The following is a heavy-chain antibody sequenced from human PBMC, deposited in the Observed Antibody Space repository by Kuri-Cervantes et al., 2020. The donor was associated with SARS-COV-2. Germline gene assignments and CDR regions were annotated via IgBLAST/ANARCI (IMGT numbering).Heavy chain of an antibody. J-gene: IGHJ6*02. CDR1: GYTLSELS. CDR2: IIPIFGIA. Sequence: SVKVSCKVSGYTLSELSMHWVRQAPGKGLEWMGGIIPIFGIANYAQKFQGRVTITADKSTSTAYMELRSLRSDDTAVYYCARDGGMAAAGQYYYYGMDVWGQGTTVTVSS. D-gene: IGHD6-13*01. V-gene: IGHV1-69*10. CDR3: ARDGGMAAAGQYYYYGMDV.